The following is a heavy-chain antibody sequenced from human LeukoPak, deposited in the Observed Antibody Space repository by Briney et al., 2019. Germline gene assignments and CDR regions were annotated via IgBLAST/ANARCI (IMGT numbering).Heavy chain of an antibody. Sequence: SVRVSCKASGGTFSRYAISWVRQAPGQGLEWMGGIIPIFGTAKSAQKFQGRVKITTDESTSTASLELSSLRSEDTAVYYCARDDYYHDSSGYYLDYWGQGTLVTVSS. D-gene: IGHD3-22*01. V-gene: IGHV1-69*05. CDR1: GGTFSRYA. CDR3: ARDDYYHDSSGYYLDY. J-gene: IGHJ4*02. CDR2: IIPIFGTA.